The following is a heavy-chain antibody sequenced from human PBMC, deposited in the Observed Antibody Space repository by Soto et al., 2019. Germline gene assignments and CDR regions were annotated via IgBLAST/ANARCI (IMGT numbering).Heavy chain of an antibody. CDR3: ARLYNWNYGPDY. J-gene: IGHJ4*02. D-gene: IGHD1-7*01. CDR1: GYTFTSYD. CDR2: MNPNSGNT. Sequence: ASVKVSCKASGYTFTSYDINWLRQATGQGLEWMGWMNPNSGNTGYAQKFQGRVTMTRNTSISTAYMELSSLRSEDTAVYYCARLYNWNYGPDYWGQGTLVTVSS. V-gene: IGHV1-8*01.